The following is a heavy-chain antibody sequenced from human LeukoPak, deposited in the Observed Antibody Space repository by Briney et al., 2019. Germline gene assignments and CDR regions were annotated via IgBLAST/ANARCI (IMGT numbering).Heavy chain of an antibody. Sequence: ASVKVSCKASGYTFTGYYMHWVRQAPGQGLEGMGWINPNSGGTNYAQKFQGRVTMTGDTSISTAYMELSRLRSDDTAVYYCARDMSGRLGWFDPWGQGTLVTVSS. CDR3: ARDMSGRLGWFDP. V-gene: IGHV1-2*02. J-gene: IGHJ5*02. D-gene: IGHD3-16*01. CDR1: GYTFTGYY. CDR2: INPNSGGT.